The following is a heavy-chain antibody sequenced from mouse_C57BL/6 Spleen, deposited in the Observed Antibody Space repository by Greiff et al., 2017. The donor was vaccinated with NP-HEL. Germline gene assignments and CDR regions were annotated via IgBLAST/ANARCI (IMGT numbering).Heavy chain of an antibody. CDR2: IDPSDSET. J-gene: IGHJ1*03. Sequence: VQLQQPGAELVRPGSSVKLSCKASGYTFTSYWMHWVKQRPIQGLEWIGNIDPSDSETHYNQKFKDKATLTVDKSSSTSYMQLSSLTSENSAVYYCARGPLYYDYDGDWYFDVWGTGTTVTVSS. CDR3: ARGPLYYDYDGDWYFDV. V-gene: IGHV1-52*01. CDR1: GYTFTSYW. D-gene: IGHD2-4*01.